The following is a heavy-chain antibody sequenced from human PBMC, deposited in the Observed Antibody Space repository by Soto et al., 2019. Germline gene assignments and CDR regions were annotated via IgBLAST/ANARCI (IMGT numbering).Heavy chain of an antibody. CDR3: ARDEYDSSGPNAFDI. D-gene: IGHD3-22*01. Sequence: GGSLRLSCAASGFTVSSNYMSWVRQAPGKGLEWVSVIYSGGSKYYADSVKGRFTISRDNSKNTLYLQMNSLRAEDTAEYQCARDEYDSSGPNAFDISGQGTMVTVS. CDR1: GFTVSSNY. V-gene: IGHV3-66*01. CDR2: IYSGGSK. J-gene: IGHJ3*02.